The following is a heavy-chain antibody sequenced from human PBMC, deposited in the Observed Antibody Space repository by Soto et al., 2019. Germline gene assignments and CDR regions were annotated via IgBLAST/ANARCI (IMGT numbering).Heavy chain of an antibody. CDR3: ARWDDYGASDQYHFDT. J-gene: IGHJ5*01. CDR2: VSVYNGHT. Sequence: QVQLVQSGAAVKKPGASLKVSCKASGYTFTASGIAWVRQAPGQGLERMGWVSVYNGHTEYSEKFLGRVAMNTGTSADTAYLELRSLRSDDAAVYYLARWDDYGASDQYHFDTWCHGALVTVSS. CDR1: GYTFTASG. D-gene: IGHD4-17*01. V-gene: IGHV1-18*01.